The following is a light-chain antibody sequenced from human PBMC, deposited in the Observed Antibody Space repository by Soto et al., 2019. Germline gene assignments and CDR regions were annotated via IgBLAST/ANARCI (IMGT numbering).Light chain of an antibody. Sequence: EIVMTQSPATLSLSPGETATLSCRASQSVSSNYVAWFHQKPGQAPRLLIYGASSRATGVPDRFSASGSGTDFTLTISRLEPEDFAVYYCQQYGRSPFTFGPGTKVDSK. J-gene: IGKJ3*01. CDR1: QSVSSNY. V-gene: IGKV3-20*01. CDR2: GAS. CDR3: QQYGRSPFT.